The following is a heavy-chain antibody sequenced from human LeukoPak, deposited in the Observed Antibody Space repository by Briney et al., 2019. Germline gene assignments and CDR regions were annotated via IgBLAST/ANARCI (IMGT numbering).Heavy chain of an antibody. J-gene: IGHJ4*02. CDR2: INHSGSS. Sequence: SETLSLTCAVDGGSVSFYYWSWIRQTPGKGLEWIGEINHSGSSNYNPSLKSRVTISVDTSKNQFSLKLNSVTAADTAVYYCARRSQDFDFWGQGILVTVSA. CDR1: GGSVSFYY. CDR3: ARRSQDFDF. V-gene: IGHV4-34*01.